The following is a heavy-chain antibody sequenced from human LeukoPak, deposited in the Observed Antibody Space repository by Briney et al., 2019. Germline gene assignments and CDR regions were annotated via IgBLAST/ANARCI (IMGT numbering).Heavy chain of an antibody. V-gene: IGHV4-39*01. J-gene: IGHJ4*02. CDR1: GGSISSSGYH. Sequence: SETLSLTCTVSGGSISSSGYHWGWIRQPPGEGLEWIGNIYSSGTTYYSSSLKSRVTISVDTSKNQCSLNLSSVTAADTAVYYCTRRLSGSAWRDYWGQGTLVTVSS. CDR2: IYSSGTT. D-gene: IGHD6-19*01. CDR3: TRRLSGSAWRDY.